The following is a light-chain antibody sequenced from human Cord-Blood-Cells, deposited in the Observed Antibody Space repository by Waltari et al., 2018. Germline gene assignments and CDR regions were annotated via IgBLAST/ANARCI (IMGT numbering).Light chain of an antibody. CDR3: QQYGSSPLMYT. Sequence: EIVLTQSPGTLSLSPGERATLSCRASQSVSSSYLAWYQQKPGQAPRLLIYGASSRATVIPDRFSGSGSGTDFTLTISRLEPEDFAVYYCQQYGSSPLMYTFGQGTKLEIK. CDR2: GAS. V-gene: IGKV3-20*01. CDR1: QSVSSSY. J-gene: IGKJ2*01.